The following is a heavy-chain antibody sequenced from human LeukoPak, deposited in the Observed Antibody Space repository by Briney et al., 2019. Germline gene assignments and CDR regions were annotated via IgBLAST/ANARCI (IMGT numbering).Heavy chain of an antibody. Sequence: GGSLRLSCAASGFTFSSYSMNWVRQAPGKGLEWVSYITSSSNTIYYADSVKGRFTISRDNAKNSLYLQMNSLRAEDTALYYCARALHIYDFWSGYYAFDIWGQGTMVTVSS. D-gene: IGHD3-3*01. CDR3: ARALHIYDFWSGYYAFDI. V-gene: IGHV3-48*01. CDR2: ITSSSNTI. CDR1: GFTFSSYS. J-gene: IGHJ3*02.